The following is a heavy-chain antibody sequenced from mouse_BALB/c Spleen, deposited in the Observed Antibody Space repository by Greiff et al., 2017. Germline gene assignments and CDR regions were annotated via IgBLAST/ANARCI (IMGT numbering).Heavy chain of an antibody. CDR2: ISYDGSN. D-gene: IGHD1-2*01. CDR1: GYSITSGYY. CDR3: ARGTTATPAWFAY. V-gene: IGHV3-6*02. Sequence: EVQLVESGPGLVKPSQSLSLTCSVTGYSITSGYYWNWIRQFPGNKLEWMGYISYDGSNNYNPSLKNRISITRDTSKNQFFLKLNSVTTEDTATYYCARGTTATPAWFAYWGQGTLVTVSA. J-gene: IGHJ3*01.